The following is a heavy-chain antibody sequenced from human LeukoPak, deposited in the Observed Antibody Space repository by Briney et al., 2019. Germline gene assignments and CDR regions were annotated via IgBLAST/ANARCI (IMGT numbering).Heavy chain of an antibody. V-gene: IGHV4-31*03. CDR3: ARGTYYYGSGSYSLVGGPLFDY. D-gene: IGHD3-10*01. J-gene: IGHJ4*02. CDR2: IYYSGST. CDR1: GGSISSGGYY. Sequence: SQTLSLTCIVSGGSISSGGYYWSWIRQHPGKGLEWIGYIYYSGSTYYNPSLKSRVTISVDTSKNQFSLKLSSVTAADTAVYYCARGTYYYGSGSYSLVGGPLFDYWGQGTLVTVSS.